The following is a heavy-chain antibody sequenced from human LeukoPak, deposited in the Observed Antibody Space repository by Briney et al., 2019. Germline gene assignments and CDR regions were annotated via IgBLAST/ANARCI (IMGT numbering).Heavy chain of an antibody. CDR1: GGAFSSYA. V-gene: IGHV1-24*01. D-gene: IGHD3-22*01. CDR2: FDPEDGET. J-gene: IGHJ5*02. Sequence: ASVKVSCKASGGAFSSYAISWVRQAPGKGLEWMGGFDPEDGETIYAQKFQGRVTMTEDTSTDTAYMELSSLRSEDTAVYYCATGRGPDYYDSSGYYFLFDPWGQGTLVTVSS. CDR3: ATGRGPDYYDSSGYYFLFDP.